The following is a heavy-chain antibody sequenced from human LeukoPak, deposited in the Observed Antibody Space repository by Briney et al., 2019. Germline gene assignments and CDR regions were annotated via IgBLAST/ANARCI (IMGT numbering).Heavy chain of an antibody. D-gene: IGHD3-9*01. Sequence: SQTLSLTCAISGDIVSSNSAACNWIRQSPSRGLEWLGRTYYRSKWYNDYAVSVKSRITINPDTSKNQFSLQLNSVTPEDTAVYYCARGWSILTGYSVDYYFDYWGQGTLVTVSS. V-gene: IGHV6-1*01. J-gene: IGHJ4*02. CDR1: GDIVSSNSAA. CDR2: TYYRSKWYN. CDR3: ARGWSILTGYSVDYYFDY.